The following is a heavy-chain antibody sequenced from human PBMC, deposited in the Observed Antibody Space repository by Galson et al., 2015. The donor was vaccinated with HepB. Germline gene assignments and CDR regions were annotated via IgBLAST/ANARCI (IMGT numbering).Heavy chain of an antibody. V-gene: IGHV4-39*01. Sequence: SEPLSLTCTVSGGSISRSTYYWGWIRQPPGKGLEWIGSNFYSGSTYYNPSLKGRVTISVETSKNQLSLKVNSVTAADTAFYYCASGRRDGYRYVDYWGQGTLVTVSS. CDR2: NFYSGST. J-gene: IGHJ4*02. CDR3: ASGRRDGYRYVDY. D-gene: IGHD5-24*01. CDR1: GGSISRSTYY.